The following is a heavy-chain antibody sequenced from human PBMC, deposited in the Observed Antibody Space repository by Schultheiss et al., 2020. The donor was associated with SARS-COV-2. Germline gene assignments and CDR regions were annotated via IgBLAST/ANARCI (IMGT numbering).Heavy chain of an antibody. J-gene: IGHJ4*02. CDR2: ISWNSGTI. D-gene: IGHD1-26*01. CDR3: ARLRRATG. CDR1: GFDFSSYD. Sequence: GGSLRLSCAASGFDFSSYDMHWVRQAPGKGLEWVSGISWNSGTIAYADSVKGRFTISRDNAKNSLYLQMNSLRAEDTAVYYCARLRRATGWGQGTLVTVSS. V-gene: IGHV3-48*04.